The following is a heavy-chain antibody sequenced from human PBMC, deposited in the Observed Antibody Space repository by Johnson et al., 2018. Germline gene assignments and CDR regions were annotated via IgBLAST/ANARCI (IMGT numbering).Heavy chain of an antibody. CDR2: IRSKANSYAT. CDR3: AREAGTVVSGYFQH. J-gene: IGHJ1*01. D-gene: IGHD1-1*01. CDR1: GFTFSGSA. V-gene: IGHV3-73*01. Sequence: VQLVQSGGGLVQPGGSLKLSCAASGFTFSGSAMHWVRQASGKGLEWVGRIRSKANSYATAYAASVKGRFTISRDDSKNTAYLQRNSLRAEDTAVYYWAREAGTVVSGYFQHWGQGTLVTVSS.